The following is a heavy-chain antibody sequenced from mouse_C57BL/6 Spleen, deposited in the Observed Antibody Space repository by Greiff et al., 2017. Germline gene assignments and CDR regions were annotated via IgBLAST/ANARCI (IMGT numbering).Heavy chain of an antibody. CDR1: GFSFNTYA. CDR2: IRSKSNNYAT. CDR3: VRQSEATLYFDY. Sequence: GGGLVQPKGSLKLSCAASGFSFNTYAMNWVRQAPGKGLEWVARIRSKSNNYATYYVDSVKDRFTISRDDSESMLYLQMNNLKTEDTAMYYCVRQSEATLYFDYWGQGTTLTVSS. V-gene: IGHV10-1*01. J-gene: IGHJ2*01. D-gene: IGHD3-2*02.